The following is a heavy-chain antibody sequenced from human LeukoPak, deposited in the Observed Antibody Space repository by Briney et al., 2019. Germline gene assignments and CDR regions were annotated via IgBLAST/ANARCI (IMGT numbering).Heavy chain of an antibody. D-gene: IGHD4-11*01. J-gene: IGHJ6*03. CDR3: ARDGLQYLTPYYYMDV. CDR1: GGTCSSYA. CDR2: IIPIFGTA. V-gene: IGHV1-69*01. Sequence: SVKVSCKASGGTCSSYAISWVRQAPGQGLEWMGGIIPIFGTANYAQKFQGRVTITADESTSTAYMELSSLRSEDTAVYYCARDGLQYLTPYYYMDVWGKGTTVTVSS.